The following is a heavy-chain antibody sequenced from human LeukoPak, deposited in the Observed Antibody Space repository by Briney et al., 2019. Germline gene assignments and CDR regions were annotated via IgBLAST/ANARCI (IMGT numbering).Heavy chain of an antibody. CDR3: AKYYYDSSGLFDY. J-gene: IGHJ4*02. V-gene: IGHV3-23*01. Sequence: GGSLRLSCAASGFTFDNYAMSWVRQAPGRGLEWVSTISGTGIAIYYADSVKGRSTISRDNSKNTLYLQLNSLRAEDTAIYYCAKYYYDSSGLFDYWGQGALVTVSS. CDR2: ISGTGIAI. D-gene: IGHD3-22*01. CDR1: GFTFDNYA.